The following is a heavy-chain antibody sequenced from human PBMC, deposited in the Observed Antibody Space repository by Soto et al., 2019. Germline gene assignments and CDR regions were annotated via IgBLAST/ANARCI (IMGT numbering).Heavy chain of an antibody. CDR2: IILPFGTP. V-gene: IGHV1-69*12. J-gene: IGHJ4*02. CDR1: GGSFSNYA. Sequence: VRLVQSGAEVKKPGSSVKVSCKASGGSFSNYALSWVRQAPGQGLEWMGVIILPFGTPNYAQKFQGTVTITADESMTTVYMEVSGLRSEDTAVYYCARGPDYEGYFDYWGRGTLVTVSS. D-gene: IGHD3-22*01. CDR3: ARGPDYEGYFDY.